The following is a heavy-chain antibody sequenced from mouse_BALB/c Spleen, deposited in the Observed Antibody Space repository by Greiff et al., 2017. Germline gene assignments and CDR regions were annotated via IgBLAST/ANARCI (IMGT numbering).Heavy chain of an antibody. CDR1: GYAFTNYL. J-gene: IGHJ2*01. V-gene: IGHV1-54*01. CDR3: ARRNDYEFDY. D-gene: IGHD2-4*01. Sequence: VQLQESGAELVRPGTSVKVSCKASGYAFTNYLIEWVKQRPGQGLEWIGVINPGSGGTNYNEKFKGKATLTADKSSSTAYMQLSSLTSDDSAVYFCARRNDYEFDYWGQGTTLTVSS. CDR2: INPGSGGT.